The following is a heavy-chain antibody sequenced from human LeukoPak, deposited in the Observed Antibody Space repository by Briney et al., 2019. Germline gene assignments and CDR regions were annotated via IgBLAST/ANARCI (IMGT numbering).Heavy chain of an antibody. CDR2: ISGSGGST. J-gene: IGHJ4*02. V-gene: IGHV3-23*01. CDR3: AKESLAVAGTLDFDY. Sequence: GGSLRLSCAASGFTFSSYGMDWVRQAPGKGLEWVSAISGSGGSTYYADSVKGRFTISRDNSKNTLYLQMNSLRAEDTAVYYCAKESLAVAGTLDFDYWGQGTLVTVSS. CDR1: GFTFSSYG. D-gene: IGHD6-19*01.